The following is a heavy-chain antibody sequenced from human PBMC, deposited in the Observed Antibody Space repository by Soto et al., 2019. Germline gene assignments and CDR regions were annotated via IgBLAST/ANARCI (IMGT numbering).Heavy chain of an antibody. CDR3: ATGTVGAMDY. D-gene: IGHD1-26*01. V-gene: IGHV3-72*01. Sequence: GGSLRLSCAASGFTFSDHYMEWVRQAQGKGLEWVGRTRNKVDSYTTEYAASVRGRFTISRDDSKTSLYLQMNSLKTEDTALYYCATGTVGAMDYWGQGTRVTVSS. J-gene: IGHJ4*02. CDR2: TRNKVDSYTT. CDR1: GFTFSDHY.